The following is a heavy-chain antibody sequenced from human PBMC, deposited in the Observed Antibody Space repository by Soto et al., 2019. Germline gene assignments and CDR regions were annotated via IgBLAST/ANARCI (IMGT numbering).Heavy chain of an antibody. CDR2: TYYRSKWYY. Sequence: QTLSLTCASTGDSVSNNSAGWSWVRQSPSRGLEWLGRTYYRSKWYYEYAVSVRGRITINPDTSKNQYSLQLNSVTPEDTAVYFCARGEQYSGRIFDYWGQGTLVTVSS. J-gene: IGHJ4*01. CDR1: GDSVSNNSAG. CDR3: ARGEQYSGRIFDY. D-gene: IGHD1-26*01. V-gene: IGHV6-1*01.